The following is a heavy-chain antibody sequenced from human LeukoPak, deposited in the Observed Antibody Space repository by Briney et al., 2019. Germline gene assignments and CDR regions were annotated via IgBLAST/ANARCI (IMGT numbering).Heavy chain of an antibody. V-gene: IGHV3-53*01. CDR2: IYSGGST. J-gene: IGHJ6*02. CDR3: ARENIAYCGGDCYSSYGMDV. CDR1: GFTVSSNY. D-gene: IGHD2-21*02. Sequence: GGSLRLSCAASGFTVSSNYMSWVRQAPGKGLEWVSVIYSGGSTYYADSVKGRFTISRDNSKNTLCLQMNSLRAEDTAVYYCARENIAYCGGDCYSSYGMDVWGQGTTVTVSS.